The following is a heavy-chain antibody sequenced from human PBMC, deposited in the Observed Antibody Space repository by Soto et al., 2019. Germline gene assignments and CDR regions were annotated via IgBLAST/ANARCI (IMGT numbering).Heavy chain of an antibody. CDR2: INHSGST. D-gene: IGHD2-2*01. Sequence: SETLSLTCAVYGGSFSGYYWSWIRQPPGKGLEWIGEINHSGSTNYNPSLKSRVTISVDTSKNQFSLKLSSVTAADTAVYYCAGCSGGVVVPGDYYYMDVWGQGTTVTVAS. CDR1: GGSFSGYY. J-gene: IGHJ6*03. V-gene: IGHV4-34*01. CDR3: AGCSGGVVVPGDYYYMDV.